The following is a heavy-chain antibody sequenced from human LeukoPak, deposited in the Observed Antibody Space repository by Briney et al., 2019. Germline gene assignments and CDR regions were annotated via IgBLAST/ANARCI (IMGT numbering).Heavy chain of an antibody. D-gene: IGHD4-23*01. V-gene: IGHV4-39*07. CDR3: ARDRLRWPKIDY. CDR1: GASINSGSNY. CDR2: IYSSGST. J-gene: IGHJ4*02. Sequence: SETLSLTCRVSGASINSGSNYWGWIRQPPGKTLEWIGSIYSSGSTYYNPSLKSRDIIMIDTPKNHFSLTLSSVTAADTAVYYCARDRLRWPKIDYWGQGTLVTVSS.